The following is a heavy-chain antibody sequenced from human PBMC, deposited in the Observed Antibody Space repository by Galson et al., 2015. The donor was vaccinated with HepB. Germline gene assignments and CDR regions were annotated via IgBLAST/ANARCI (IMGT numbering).Heavy chain of an antibody. J-gene: IGHJ4*02. D-gene: IGHD1-26*01. CDR3: AKGGRIRVFDY. Sequence: SLRLSCAASGFTFSGSAMHWVRQASGKGLEWVAVISYDGSNKYYADSVKGRFTISRDNSKNTLYLQMNSLRAEDTAVYYCAKGGRIRVFDYWGQGTLVTVSS. CDR2: ISYDGSNK. V-gene: IGHV3-30*04. CDR1: GFTFSGSA.